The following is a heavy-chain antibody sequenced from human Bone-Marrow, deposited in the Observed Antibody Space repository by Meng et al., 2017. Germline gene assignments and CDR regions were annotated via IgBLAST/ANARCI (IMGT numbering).Heavy chain of an antibody. Sequence: QVQWVQVGAEVEKAGSSVNVSYKAYGGTFSSYAISWVRQAHGQGLEWMGGIIPIFGTANYAQKFQGRVTITADESTSTAYMELSSLRSEDTAVYYCANWNDGLLNYWGRGTLVTVSS. CDR3: ANWNDGLLNY. V-gene: IGHV1-69*01. CDR1: GGTFSSYA. D-gene: IGHD1-1*01. CDR2: IIPIFGTA. J-gene: IGHJ4*02.